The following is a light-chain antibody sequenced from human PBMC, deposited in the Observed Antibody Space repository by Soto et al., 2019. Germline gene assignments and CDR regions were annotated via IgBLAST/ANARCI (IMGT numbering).Light chain of an antibody. Sequence: EIVLTQSPGTLSLSPGERATLSCRASQSVSSSYLAWYQQKPGQAPRLLIYGASSRATGIPDRFRGSGSGTDVTLTISRLEPEDLAVYYCQQYGSSPYTFGQGTKLEIK. CDR1: QSVSSSY. J-gene: IGKJ2*01. V-gene: IGKV3-20*01. CDR3: QQYGSSPYT. CDR2: GAS.